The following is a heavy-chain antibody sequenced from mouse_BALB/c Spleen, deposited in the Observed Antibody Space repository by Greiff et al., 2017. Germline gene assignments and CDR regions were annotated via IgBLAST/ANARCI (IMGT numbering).Heavy chain of an antibody. J-gene: IGHJ2*01. CDR3: ARRAYRD. V-gene: IGHV1-7*01. CDR2: INPSTGYT. D-gene: IGHD2-14*01. Sequence: QVQLQQSGAELAKPGASVKMSCKASGYTFTSYWMHWVKQRPGQGLEWIGYINPSTGYTEYNQKFKDKATLTADKSSSTAYMQLSSLTSEDSAVYYCARRAYRDWGQGTTLTVSS. CDR1: GYTFTSYW.